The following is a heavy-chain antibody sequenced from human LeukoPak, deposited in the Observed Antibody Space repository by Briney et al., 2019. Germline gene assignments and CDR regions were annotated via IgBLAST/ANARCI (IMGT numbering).Heavy chain of an antibody. CDR3: ARVQGGSYFAAVDY. D-gene: IGHD1-26*01. CDR2: IYYSGST. J-gene: IGHJ4*02. V-gene: IGHV4-59*01. Sequence: SETLSLTCTVSGGSLSSYYWSWIRQPPGKGLERIGYIYYSGSTNYNPSLKSRVTISVDTSKNQFSLKLSSVTAADTAVYYCARVQGGSYFAAVDYWGQGTLVTVSS. CDR1: GGSLSSYY.